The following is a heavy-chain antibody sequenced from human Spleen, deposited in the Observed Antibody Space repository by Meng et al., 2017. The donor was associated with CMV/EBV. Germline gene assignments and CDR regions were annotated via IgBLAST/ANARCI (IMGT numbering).Heavy chain of an antibody. D-gene: IGHD2-2*02. CDR2: INPNTGGT. Sequence: ASVKVSCKASGYTFTGYYMHWVRQAPGQGLEWMGWINPNTGGTNYAQKFQGRVTMTRDTSISTAYMELSRLRSDDTAVYYCARGLSGCSSTSCYTNYGMDVWGQGTTVTVSS. J-gene: IGHJ6*02. V-gene: IGHV1-2*02. CDR1: GYTFTGYY. CDR3: ARGLSGCSSTSCYTNYGMDV.